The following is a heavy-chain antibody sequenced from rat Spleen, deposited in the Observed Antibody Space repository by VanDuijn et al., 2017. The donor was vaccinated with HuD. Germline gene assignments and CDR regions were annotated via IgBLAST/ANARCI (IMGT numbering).Heavy chain of an antibody. V-gene: IGHV5-20*01. Sequence: DVQLVESGGGLVQPGRSMKLSCAASGFTFSNYDMAWVRQAPTKGLEWVASITYDGTSTYYRDSVKGRFTVSRDNAKSTLNLQMDSLRSEDTATYYCSTAGSGLDYYYAGGFDYWGQGVMVTVSS. CDR1: GFTFSNYD. D-gene: IGHD1-6*01. CDR2: ITYDGTST. CDR3: STAGSGLDYYYAGGFDY. J-gene: IGHJ2*01.